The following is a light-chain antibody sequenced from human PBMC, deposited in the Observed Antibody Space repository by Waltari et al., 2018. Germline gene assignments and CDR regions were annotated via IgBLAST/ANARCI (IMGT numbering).Light chain of an antibody. J-gene: IGLJ1*01. CDR2: TIS. CDR3: AAWDGSLNAYV. CDR1: SSNIGSNY. V-gene: IGLV1-44*01. Sequence: QSVLTQPPSATGTPGQRVTISCSGSSSNIGSNYVNWYQQFPGTAPKLLIYTISPRPLGVPCRFAGSMSGTSGSLAIGGLQAEDGADYYCAAWDGSLNAYVFGAGTKVTVL.